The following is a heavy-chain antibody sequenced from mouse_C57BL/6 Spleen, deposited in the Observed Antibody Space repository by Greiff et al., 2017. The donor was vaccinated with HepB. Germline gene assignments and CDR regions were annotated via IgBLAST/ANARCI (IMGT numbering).Heavy chain of an antibody. CDR3: ARESNYDGSRGFAY. CDR2: IDPSDSET. J-gene: IGHJ3*01. V-gene: IGHV1-52*01. CDR1: GYTFTSYW. D-gene: IGHD1-1*01. Sequence: QVQLQQPGAELVRPGSSVKLSCKASGYTFTSYWMHWVKQRPIQGLEWIGNIDPSDSETHYNQKFKDKATLTVEKSTSTAYMQLSSLTSEDSAVYYCARESNYDGSRGFAYWGQGTLVTVSA.